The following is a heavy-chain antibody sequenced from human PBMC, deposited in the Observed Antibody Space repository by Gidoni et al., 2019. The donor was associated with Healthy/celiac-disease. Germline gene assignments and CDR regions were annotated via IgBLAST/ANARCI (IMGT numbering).Heavy chain of an antibody. CDR2: IKQDGSEK. Sequence: EVQLVESGGGLVQPGGSLRLSCAASGFTFRRYWMSWVRQAPGKGLEWVANIKQDGSEKYYVDSVKGRFTISRDNAKNSLYLQMNSLRAEDTAVYYCARVNAAVYYDSSGYWDYWGQGTLVTVSS. D-gene: IGHD3-22*01. CDR3: ARVNAAVYYDSSGYWDY. J-gene: IGHJ4*02. CDR1: GFTFRRYW. V-gene: IGHV3-7*04.